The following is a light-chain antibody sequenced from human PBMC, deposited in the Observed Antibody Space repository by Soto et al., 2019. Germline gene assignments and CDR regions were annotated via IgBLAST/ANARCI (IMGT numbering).Light chain of an antibody. Sequence: QSVLTQPPSVSAAPGQKVTISCSGSSSNIGNNYVSWYQQLPGTAPKLLIYENNKRPSGILDRFSGSKSGTSATLGITGLQTGDEADYYCGTWDTTLSAGVFGRGTKLTVL. V-gene: IGLV1-51*02. CDR3: GTWDTTLSAGV. CDR1: SSNIGNNY. J-gene: IGLJ2*01. CDR2: ENN.